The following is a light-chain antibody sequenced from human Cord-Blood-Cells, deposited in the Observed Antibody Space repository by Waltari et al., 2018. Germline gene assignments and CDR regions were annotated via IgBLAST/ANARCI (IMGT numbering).Light chain of an antibody. J-gene: IGKJ1*01. CDR2: LGS. CDR1: QSLLHSNGYNY. CDR3: MQALQTWT. V-gene: IGKV2-28*01. Sequence: DIVMTQSPLSLPVTPGEPASISCRSSQSLLHSNGYNYLDSYLQKPGQSPQLLIYLGSNRASGVPDRFSGSGSGTDFTLKISRVEAEDVGVYYCMQALQTWTFGQGTKVEIK.